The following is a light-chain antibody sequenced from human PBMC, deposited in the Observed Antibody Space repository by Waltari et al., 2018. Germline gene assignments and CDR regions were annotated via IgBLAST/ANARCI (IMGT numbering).Light chain of an antibody. CDR1: QSVSRA. Sequence: EIVLTQSPGTLSLSPGERATPSCRASQSVSRALAWYQQKPGQAPRLLIYGASSRATGISDRFSGSGSGTDFSLTISRLEPEDFAVYYCQHYVRLPATFGQGTKVEIK. V-gene: IGKV3-20*01. CDR2: GAS. CDR3: QHYVRLPAT. J-gene: IGKJ1*01.